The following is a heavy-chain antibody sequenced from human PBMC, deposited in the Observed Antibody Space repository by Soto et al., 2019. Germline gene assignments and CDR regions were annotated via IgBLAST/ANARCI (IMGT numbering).Heavy chain of an antibody. Sequence: AAVKVSCKASGYTFTGYYMHWVRQAPGQGREWMGWINPNSGGTNYAHTFQGRVTMTRDTSISTAYMELSRLRSDDTAVYYCARDHPLPFFEWLFDYWGQGTLVTVPA. CDR1: GYTFTGYY. D-gene: IGHD3-3*01. CDR3: ARDHPLPFFEWLFDY. CDR2: INPNSGGT. V-gene: IGHV1-2*02. J-gene: IGHJ4*02.